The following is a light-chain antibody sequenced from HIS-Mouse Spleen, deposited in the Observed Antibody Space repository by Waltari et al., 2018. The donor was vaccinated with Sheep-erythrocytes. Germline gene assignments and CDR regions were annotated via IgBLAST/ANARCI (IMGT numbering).Light chain of an antibody. CDR2: DAS. CDR3: QQFNSYPFT. V-gene: IGKV2-30*02. J-gene: IGKJ3*01. CDR1: QSLVHSDGNTY. Sequence: DVVMTQSPLSLPVTLGQPASISCRSSQSLVHSDGNTYLNWYQQKPGKAPKLLIYDASSLESGVPSRFSGSGSGTDFTLTISSLQPEDFATYYCQQFNSYPFTFGPGTKVDIK.